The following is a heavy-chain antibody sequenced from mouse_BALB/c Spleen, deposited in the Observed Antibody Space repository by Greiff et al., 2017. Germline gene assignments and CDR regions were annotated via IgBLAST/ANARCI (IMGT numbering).Heavy chain of an antibody. CDR3: ARHYYYGSSYWFAY. CDR1: GFTFSSYG. D-gene: IGHD1-1*01. J-gene: IGHJ3*01. CDR2: ISSGGSYT. V-gene: IGHV5-6*01. Sequence: EVQGVESGGDLVKPGGSLKLSCAASGFTFSSYGMSWVRQTPDKRLEWVATISSGGSYTYYPDSVKGRFTISRDNAKNTLYLQMSSLKSEDTAMYYCARHYYYGSSYWFAYWGQGTLVTVSA.